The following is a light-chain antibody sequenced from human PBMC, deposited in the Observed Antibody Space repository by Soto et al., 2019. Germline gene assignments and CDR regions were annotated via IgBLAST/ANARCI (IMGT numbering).Light chain of an antibody. CDR1: KLGDKC. CDR2: EDR. CDR3: QAWDSSSVV. J-gene: IGLJ2*01. V-gene: IGLV3-1*01. Sequence: SYELTQSPSVSVSPGQTASITCSEDKLGDKCAYWYQQKPGQSPVVVIYEDRKRPSGIPERFSGSNSGNTATLTISGTQAMDEADYYCQAWDSSSVVFGGGTKLTVL.